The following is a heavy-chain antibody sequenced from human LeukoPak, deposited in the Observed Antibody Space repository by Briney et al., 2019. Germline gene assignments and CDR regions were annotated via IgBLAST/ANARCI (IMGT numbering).Heavy chain of an antibody. V-gene: IGHV4-61*02. CDR1: SGSISSGNYY. D-gene: IGHD3-10*01. CDR2: IYTSGST. J-gene: IGHJ5*02. CDR3: ARAYERFGVSWFDP. Sequence: SETLSLTCTVSSGSISSGNYYWSWIRQPAGKGLQWIGRIYTSGSTNYNPSLKSRVTMSVDTSKNQFSLKVSSVTAADTAVYYCARAYERFGVSWFDPWGQGTLVTVSS.